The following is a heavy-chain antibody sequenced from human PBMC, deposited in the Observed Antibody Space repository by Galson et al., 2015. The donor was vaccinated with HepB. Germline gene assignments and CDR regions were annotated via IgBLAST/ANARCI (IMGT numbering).Heavy chain of an antibody. J-gene: IGHJ6*02. CDR2: IDWDDKK. CDR3: ARTSGYNYGDYYYYGMDV. D-gene: IGHD5-18*01. Sequence: PALVKPTQTLTLTCSCSGFSLTTSAMRVSWIRQPPGKALEWLAGIDWDDKKFYSTSLRTRLTLSQDTSKNQGVLTMTDMDPVDTATYFCARTSGYNYGDYYYYGMDVWGQGTTVTVSS. V-gene: IGHV2-70*04. CDR1: GFSLTTSAMR.